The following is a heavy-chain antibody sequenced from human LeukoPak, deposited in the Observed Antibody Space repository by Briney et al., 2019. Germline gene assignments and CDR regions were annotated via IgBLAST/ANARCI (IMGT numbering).Heavy chain of an antibody. J-gene: IGHJ3*02. D-gene: IGHD1-26*01. CDR3: AKDREWDPHAFDI. V-gene: IGHV3-23*01. Sequence: GGSLRLSCAASGFTFSDYAMTWVRQAPGKGLEWVSAISGSGGSTYYADSVKGRFTISRDNSKNTLYLQMNSLRAEDTAVYYCAKDREWDPHAFDIWGQGTMVTVSS. CDR1: GFTFSDYA. CDR2: ISGSGGST.